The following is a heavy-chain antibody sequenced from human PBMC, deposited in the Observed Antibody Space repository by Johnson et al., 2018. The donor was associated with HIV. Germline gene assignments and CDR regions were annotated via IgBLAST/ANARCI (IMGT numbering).Heavy chain of an antibody. Sequence: VQLVESGGGVVQPGRSLRLSCAASGFTFSHYHRHWVRQPTGKGLEWVSGLGTAGDTHYHGSVKGRFTISRENARNSLYLHMNSLRAGDTAVYYCARARGSYYWGGWHDAFDIWGQGTMVTVSS. D-gene: IGHD1-26*01. CDR3: ARARGSYYWGGWHDAFDI. CDR1: GFTFSHYH. CDR2: LGTAGDT. J-gene: IGHJ3*02. V-gene: IGHV3-13*01.